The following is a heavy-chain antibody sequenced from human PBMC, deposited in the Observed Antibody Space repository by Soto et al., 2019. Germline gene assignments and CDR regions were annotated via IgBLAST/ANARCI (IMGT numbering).Heavy chain of an antibody. CDR2: ISAYNGNT. Sequence: QVQLVQSGAEVKKPGASVKVSCKASGYTFTSYGISWVRQAPGQGLEWMGWISAYNGNTNYAQKLQGRVTMTTDTSTSTAYMELRSLRSDDTAVYYCARVVIMITFGGVIVGYDALDIWGQGTMVTVSS. CDR1: GYTFTSYG. V-gene: IGHV1-18*01. J-gene: IGHJ3*02. D-gene: IGHD3-16*02. CDR3: ARVVIMITFGGVIVGYDALDI.